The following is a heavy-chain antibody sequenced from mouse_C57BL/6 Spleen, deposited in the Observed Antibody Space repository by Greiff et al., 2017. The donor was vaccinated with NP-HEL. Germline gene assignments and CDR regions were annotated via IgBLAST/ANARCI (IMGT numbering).Heavy chain of an antibody. CDR2: FHPYNDDT. Sequence: VKLVESGAELVKPGASVKMSCKASGYTFTTYPIEWMKQNHGKSLEWIGNFHPYNDDTKYNEKFKGKATLTVEKSSSTVYLELSRLTSDDSAVYYCARRYYGSSYVGYFDYWGQGTTLTVSS. V-gene: IGHV1-47*01. CDR3: ARRYYGSSYVGYFDY. J-gene: IGHJ2*01. D-gene: IGHD1-1*01. CDR1: GYTFTTYP.